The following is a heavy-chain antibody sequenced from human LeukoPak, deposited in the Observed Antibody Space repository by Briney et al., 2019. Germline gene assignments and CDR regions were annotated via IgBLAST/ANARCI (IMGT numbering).Heavy chain of an antibody. Sequence: SVKVSCKASGGTFSSYAISWVRQAPGQGLEWMGRIIPILGIANYAQKFQGRVTMTTDTSTSTAYMELRSLRSDDTAVYYCARDSRITMVRGVTAIDYWGQGTLVTVSS. CDR3: ARDSRITMVRGVTAIDY. J-gene: IGHJ4*02. D-gene: IGHD3-10*01. V-gene: IGHV1-69*04. CDR2: IIPILGIA. CDR1: GGTFSSYA.